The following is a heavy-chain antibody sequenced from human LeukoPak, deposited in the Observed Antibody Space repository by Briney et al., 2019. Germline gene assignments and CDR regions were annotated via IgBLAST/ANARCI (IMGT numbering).Heavy chain of an antibody. CDR3: TNGIVGATGTI. Sequence: GGSLRLSCAASGFTFSNAWVSWVRQAPGKGLEWVGRIKSKTDGGTTDYAAPVKGRFTISRDDSKNTLYLQMNSLKTEDTAVYYCTNGIVGATGTIWGQGTLVTVSS. J-gene: IGHJ4*02. CDR1: GFTFSNAW. V-gene: IGHV3-15*01. CDR2: IKSKTDGGTT. D-gene: IGHD1-26*01.